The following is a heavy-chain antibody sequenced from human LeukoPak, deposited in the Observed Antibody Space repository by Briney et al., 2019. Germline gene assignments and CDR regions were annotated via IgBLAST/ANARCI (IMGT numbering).Heavy chain of an antibody. J-gene: IGHJ6*04. V-gene: IGHV3-21*01. CDR1: GFTFSYYS. D-gene: IGHD3-10*02. CDR3: AELGITMIGGV. Sequence: GGSLRLSCAASGFTFSYYSMNWVRQAPGKGLEWVSSISSSSRYIYYADSVKGRFTISRDNAKNSLYLQMNSLRAEDTAVYYCAELGITMIGGVWGKGTTVTISS. CDR2: ISSSSRYI.